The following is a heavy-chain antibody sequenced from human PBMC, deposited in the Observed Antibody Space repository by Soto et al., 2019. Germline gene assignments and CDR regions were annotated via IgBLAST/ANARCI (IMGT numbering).Heavy chain of an antibody. D-gene: IGHD3-3*01. CDR1: GFTFSNYW. V-gene: IGHV3-74*01. Sequence: GGSLRLSCAASGFTFSNYWMHWVRQAPGKGLVWVSHINSDESSTRYAGSVKGRFTVSRDNAKNTMYLQMNSLRAEDTAVYYCARDFGRGIFGVITFYMDVWGKGTTVTVSS. J-gene: IGHJ6*03. CDR3: ARDFGRGIFGVITFYMDV. CDR2: INSDESST.